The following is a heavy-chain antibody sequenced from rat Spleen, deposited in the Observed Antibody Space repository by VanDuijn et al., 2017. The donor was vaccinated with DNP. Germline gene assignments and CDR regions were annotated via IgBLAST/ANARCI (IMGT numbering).Heavy chain of an antibody. CDR1: GFTFSNYD. CDR3: ATRNSGYGGYFDY. CDR2: ITSDGDST. D-gene: IGHD4-3*01. Sequence: EVQLVESGGGLVQPGRSVKLSCAASGFTFSNYDMAWVRQTPEKGLEWVATITSDGDSTYYRDTGKGRVSITRDNAKSSLSLQMDSLRSEDTATYYCATRNSGYGGYFDYWGQGVMVTVSS. J-gene: IGHJ2*01. V-gene: IGHV5-7*01.